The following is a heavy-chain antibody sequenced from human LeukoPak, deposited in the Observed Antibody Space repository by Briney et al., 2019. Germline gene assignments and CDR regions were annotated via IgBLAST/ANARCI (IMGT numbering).Heavy chain of an antibody. CDR2: INPNSGGT. CDR3: ASSRYCSSTSCYTDLKP. V-gene: IGHV1-2*02. CDR1: GYTFTGYY. Sequence: ASVKVSCKASGYTFTGYYMHWVRQAPGQGLEWMGWINPNSGGTNYAQKFQGRVTMTRDTSISTAYMELSRLRSEDTAVYYCASSRYCSSTSCYTDLKPWGQGTLVTVSS. D-gene: IGHD2-2*02. J-gene: IGHJ5*02.